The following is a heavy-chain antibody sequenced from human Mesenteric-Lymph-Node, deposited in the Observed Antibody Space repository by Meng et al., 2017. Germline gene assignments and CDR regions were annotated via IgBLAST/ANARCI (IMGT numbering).Heavy chain of an antibody. CDR1: GFTVSSNY. D-gene: IGHD3-22*01. CDR2: IYRGGST. V-gene: IGHV3-66*02. J-gene: IGHJ6*02. CDR3: ARDSQIYYYDSSGYPLVPYYGMDV. Sequence: SCAASGFTVSSNYMSWVRQAPGKGLEWVSVIYRGGSTYYADSVKGRFTISRDNSKNTLYLQMNSLRAEDTAVYYCARDSQIYYYDSSGYPLVPYYGMDVWGQGTTVTVSS.